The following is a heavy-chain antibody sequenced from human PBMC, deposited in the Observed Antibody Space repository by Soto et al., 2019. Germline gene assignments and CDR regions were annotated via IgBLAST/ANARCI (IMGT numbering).Heavy chain of an antibody. Sequence: QVQLVQSGAEVKEPGASVKVSCKASGYTFTSLDINWVRQATGQGPEWMGWMSPRSGDTGYAQKFQGRVSMTRDTSISTAYMELSSLRSEDTAVYYCARGVTEGVYFWGQGTLVTVSS. CDR3: ARGVTEGVYF. V-gene: IGHV1-8*01. D-gene: IGHD2-21*02. CDR2: MSPRSGDT. CDR1: GYTFTSLD. J-gene: IGHJ4*02.